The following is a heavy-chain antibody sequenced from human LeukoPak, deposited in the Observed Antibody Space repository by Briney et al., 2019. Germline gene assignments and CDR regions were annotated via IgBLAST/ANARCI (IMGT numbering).Heavy chain of an antibody. CDR1: GGSFSGYY. J-gene: IGHJ4*02. V-gene: IGHV4-34*01. CDR2: INHSGST. D-gene: IGHD3-3*01. Sequence: SETLSLTCAVCGGSFSGYYWSWIRQPPGKGLEWIGEINHSGSTNYNPSLKSRVTISVDTSKNQFSLKLSSVTAADTAVYYCARGPPYYDFWSGYYHWGQGTLVTVSS. CDR3: ARGPPYYDFWSGYYH.